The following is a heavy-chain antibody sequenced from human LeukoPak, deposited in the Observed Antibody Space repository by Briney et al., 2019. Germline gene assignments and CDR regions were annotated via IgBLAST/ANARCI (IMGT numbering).Heavy chain of an antibody. Sequence: GGSLRLSCAASEFSVGSNYMTWVRQAPGKGLEWVSLIYSGGSTYYADSVKGRFTISRDNSKNTLYLQMNSLRAEDTAVYYCAGFRGYSGYDQEGRFDYWGQGTLVTVSS. J-gene: IGHJ4*02. D-gene: IGHD5-12*01. V-gene: IGHV3-66*01. CDR1: EFSVGSNY. CDR2: IYSGGST. CDR3: AGFRGYSGYDQEGRFDY.